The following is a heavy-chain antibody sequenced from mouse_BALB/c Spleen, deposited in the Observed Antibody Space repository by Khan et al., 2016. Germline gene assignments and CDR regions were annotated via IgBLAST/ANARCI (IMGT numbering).Heavy chain of an antibody. CDR3: ARQDYSNHDIDY. D-gene: IGHD2-5*01. V-gene: IGHV9-1*02. J-gene: IGHJ4*01. Sequence: QIQLVQSGPELKKPGETVKISCKASGYTFTNYGMNRVKQAPGKGLKWMGWLNTYTGEPTYADDFTGRFAFSLETSASTAYFQINNLKNEDMTTYFCARQDYSNHDIDYWGQGTSVTVSS. CDR2: LNTYTGEP. CDR1: GYTFTNYG.